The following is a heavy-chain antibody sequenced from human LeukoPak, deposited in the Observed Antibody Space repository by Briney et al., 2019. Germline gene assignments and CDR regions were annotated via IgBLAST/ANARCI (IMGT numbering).Heavy chain of an antibody. CDR2: INPISGAT. V-gene: IGHV1-2*02. CDR1: GNIFTDYY. J-gene: IGHJ3*02. Sequence: ASVKVPCKVSGNIFTDYYIHWVRQAPGQRLEWMGWINPISGATKYGQKFQGRVTMTRDTSISTVYMELSSLTSDDTAVYYCARREYISSGYRNDAFDIWGQGAMVTVSS. D-gene: IGHD3-22*01. CDR3: ARREYISSGYRNDAFDI.